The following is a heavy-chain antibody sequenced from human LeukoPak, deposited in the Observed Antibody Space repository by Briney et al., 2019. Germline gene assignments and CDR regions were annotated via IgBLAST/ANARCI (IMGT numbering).Heavy chain of an antibody. CDR1: GGTFSGYA. CDR2: ISAYNGNT. D-gene: IGHD3/OR15-3a*01. CDR3: ARVMRNTKLFGLNWFLP. J-gene: IGHJ5*02. V-gene: IGHV1-18*01. Sequence: ASLKVSCKASGGTFSGYAISWVRQAPGQGLEWMGCISAYNGNTNYAQKLQGRVTMTTDKSTSTPYMELRSVRSDDTGVYYCARVMRNTKLFGLNWFLPWGQGTLVRVS.